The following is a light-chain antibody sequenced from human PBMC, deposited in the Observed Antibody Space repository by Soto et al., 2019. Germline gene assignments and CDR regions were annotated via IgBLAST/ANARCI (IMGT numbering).Light chain of an antibody. CDR1: SSDVGGYDF. CDR2: DVT. J-gene: IGLJ3*02. CDR3: SSYAGSSLPAA. Sequence: QSVLTQPPSASGSPGQSVTISCTGASSDVGGYDFVSWYQQHPGKAPKLMIYDVTKRPSGVPDRFSGSKSGNTASLTVSGLQADDEADYYCSSYAGSSLPAAFGGGTKLTVL. V-gene: IGLV2-8*01.